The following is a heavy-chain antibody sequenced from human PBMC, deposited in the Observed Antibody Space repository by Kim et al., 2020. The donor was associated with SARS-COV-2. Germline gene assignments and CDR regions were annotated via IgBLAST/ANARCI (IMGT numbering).Heavy chain of an antibody. D-gene: IGHD3-3*01. V-gene: IGHV1-18*01. CDR1: GYTFTSYG. CDR2: ISAYNGNT. Sequence: ASVKVSCKASGYTFTSYGISWVRQAPGQGLEWMGWISAYNGNTNYAQKLQGRVTMTTDTSTSTAYMELRSLRSDDTAVYYCARALDQNMYDFWSGYSIFGGMDVWGQGTTVTVSS. J-gene: IGHJ6*02. CDR3: ARALDQNMYDFWSGYSIFGGMDV.